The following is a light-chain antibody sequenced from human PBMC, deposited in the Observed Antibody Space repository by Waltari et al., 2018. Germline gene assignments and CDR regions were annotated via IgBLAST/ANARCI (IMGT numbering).Light chain of an antibody. CDR2: GAT. J-gene: IGKJ2*01. V-gene: IGKV1-39*01. CDR1: QTISTF. CDR3: QQTYRTPPYT. Sequence: DIQMTQSPSSLSVSVGDGVTITCRASQTISTFLNWYQHKPGKAPTLLIYGATILQSGVPSRFSGSGFGTDFTLTITNVQPEDFATYYCQQTYRTPPYTFGQGTKLEIK.